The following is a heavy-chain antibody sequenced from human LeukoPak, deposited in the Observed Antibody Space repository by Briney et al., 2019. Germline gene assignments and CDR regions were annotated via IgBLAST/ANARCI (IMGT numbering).Heavy chain of an antibody. CDR1: GDSISSADYY. CDR2: TYYSGST. J-gene: IGHJ2*01. V-gene: IGHV4-30-4*08. Sequence: PSETLSLTCTVSGDSISSADYYWTWIRQPPGKGLELVGFTYYSGSTKYNPSLKSRVTISAATSRTQFSLRLSYATAADTAVYYCARIRRPHWYLDLWGRGTLVTVSS. D-gene: IGHD3-3*01. CDR3: ARIRRPHWYLDL.